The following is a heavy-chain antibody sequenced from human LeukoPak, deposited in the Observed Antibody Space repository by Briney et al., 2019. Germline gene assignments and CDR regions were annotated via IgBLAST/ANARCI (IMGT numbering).Heavy chain of an antibody. J-gene: IGHJ6*03. V-gene: IGHV1-69*13. CDR2: IIPIFGTA. D-gene: IGHD4-23*01. CDR3: AANDYGGSHYYYYYYMDV. CDR1: GGTFSSYA. Sequence: SVKVSCKASGGTFSSYAISLVRQAPGQGLEWMGGIIPIFGTANYAQKFQGRVTITADESTSTAYMELSSLRSEDTAVYYCAANDYGGSHYYYYYYMDVWGKGTTVTVSS.